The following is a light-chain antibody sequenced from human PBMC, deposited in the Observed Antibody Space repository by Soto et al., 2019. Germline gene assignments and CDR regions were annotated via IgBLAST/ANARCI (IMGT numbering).Light chain of an antibody. V-gene: IGKV3D-15*01. Sequence: EIVMTQSPATLSVSPGERATLSCRASQSVSSDLAWYQQKPGQAPRLLIYDASTRATGVPARFSGSGSGTEFTLTISILQSEDFAVYYCQQYNNWPPITFGQGTRLDIK. J-gene: IGKJ5*01. CDR3: QQYNNWPPIT. CDR2: DAS. CDR1: QSVSSD.